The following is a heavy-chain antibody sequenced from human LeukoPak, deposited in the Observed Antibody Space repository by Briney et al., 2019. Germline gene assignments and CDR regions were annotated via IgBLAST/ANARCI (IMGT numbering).Heavy chain of an antibody. J-gene: IGHJ6*02. V-gene: IGHV3-66*01. D-gene: IGHD2-21*01. CDR2: IYSGGIT. CDR1: GFTVSTNY. Sequence: PGGTLRLSCAASGFTVSTNYMSWVRQAPGKGLEWVSVIYSGGITYYADSVKGRFTISRDNSKNTLYLQMNSLRAEDTAVYYCASVYVVYSYYGLDVWGQGTTVTVSS. CDR3: ASVYVVYSYYGLDV.